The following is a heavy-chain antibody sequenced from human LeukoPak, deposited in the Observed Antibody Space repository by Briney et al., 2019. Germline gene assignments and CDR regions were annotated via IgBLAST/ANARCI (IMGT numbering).Heavy chain of an antibody. CDR2: IKSDGST. Sequence: GGSLRLSCAASGFTFSSYWMHWVRQAPGKGLVWVSRIKSDGSTNYADSVKGRFTISRDNAKNTVSLQMNSLRAEDTGVYYCARAPSEIGGYYPEYFRHWGQGTLVT. J-gene: IGHJ1*01. CDR1: GFTFSSYW. D-gene: IGHD3-22*01. V-gene: IGHV3-74*01. CDR3: ARAPSEIGGYYPEYFRH.